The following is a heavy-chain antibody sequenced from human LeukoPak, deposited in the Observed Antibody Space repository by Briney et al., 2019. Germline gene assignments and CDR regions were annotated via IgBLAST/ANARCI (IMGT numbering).Heavy chain of an antibody. V-gene: IGHV3-30*18. CDR3: AKARRDFDFDY. J-gene: IGHJ4*02. CDR1: GFTSSSYG. D-gene: IGHD3-3*01. CDR2: ISYDGSNK. Sequence: GGSLRLSCAASGFTSSSYGMPWVRQAPGKGLEWVAVISYDGSNKYYADSVKGRFTISRDNSKNTLYLQMNSLRAEDTAVYYCAKARRDFDFDYWGQGTLVTVSS.